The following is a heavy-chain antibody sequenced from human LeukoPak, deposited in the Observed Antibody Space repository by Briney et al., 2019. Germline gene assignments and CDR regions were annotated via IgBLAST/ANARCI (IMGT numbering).Heavy chain of an antibody. J-gene: IGHJ4*02. Sequence: AGGSLRLSCAAYGFTFSSYAMSWVRQAPGKGLEWVSAISGSGGSTYYADSVKGRFTISRDNSKNTLYLQMNSLRAEDTAVYYCAKESGYGGYFDYWGQGTLVTVSS. CDR2: ISGSGGST. CDR1: GFTFSSYA. CDR3: AKESGYGGYFDY. D-gene: IGHD4-23*01. V-gene: IGHV3-23*01.